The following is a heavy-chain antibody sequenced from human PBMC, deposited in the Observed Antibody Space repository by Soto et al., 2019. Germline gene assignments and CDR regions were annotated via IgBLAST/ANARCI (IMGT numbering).Heavy chain of an antibody. D-gene: IGHD3-10*01. CDR2: IHHSGST. CDR1: AYSIASAYY. J-gene: IGHJ4*02. V-gene: IGHV4-38-2*01. Sequence: PSETLSLTCAVSAYSIASAYYWDLVRHPPGQGLQWIGSIHHSGSTYYNPSLKSRVTISVDTSKNQFSLRLSSVTAADTAVYYCARVPRGSGSVIDYWGPGTLVTVSS. CDR3: ARVPRGSGSVIDY.